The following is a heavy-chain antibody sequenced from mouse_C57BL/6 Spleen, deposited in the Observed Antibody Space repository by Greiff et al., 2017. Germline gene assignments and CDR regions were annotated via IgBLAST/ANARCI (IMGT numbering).Heavy chain of an antibody. D-gene: IGHD2-2*01. CDR3: ARDGYEAWFAY. V-gene: IGHV1-55*01. J-gene: IGHJ3*01. Sequence: VQLQQPGAELVKPGASVKMSCKASGYTFTSYWITWVKQRPGQGLEWIGDIYPGSGSTNYNGKFTSKATLTVDTSSSTAYRQLSSLTSEDSAVYYCARDGYEAWFAYGGQGTLVTGSA. CDR1: GYTFTSYW. CDR2: IYPGSGST.